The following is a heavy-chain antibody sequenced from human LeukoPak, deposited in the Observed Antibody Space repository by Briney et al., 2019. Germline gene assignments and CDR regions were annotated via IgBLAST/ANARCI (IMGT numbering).Heavy chain of an antibody. CDR2: INPSGGST. CDR3: ARGRRITIFGVVIAELGY. J-gene: IGHJ4*02. V-gene: IGHV1-46*03. D-gene: IGHD3-3*01. Sequence: GASVKVSCKASGYTFTSYYMHWVRQAPGQGLEWMGIINPSGGSTSYAQKFQGRVTMTRDRSTSTVYMELSSLRSEETAVYYCARGRRITIFGVVIAELGYWGQGTLVTVSS. CDR1: GYTFTSYY.